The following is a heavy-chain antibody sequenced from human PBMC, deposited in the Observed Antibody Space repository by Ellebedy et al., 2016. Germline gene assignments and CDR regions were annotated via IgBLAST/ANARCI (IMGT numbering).Heavy chain of an antibody. CDR1: GGSISSGSYY. J-gene: IGHJ5*02. CDR3: ARGHCTPNSCYRDWFDP. V-gene: IGHV4-61*02. D-gene: IGHD2-2*02. CDR2: IYTSGIT. Sequence: SETLSLTXTVSGGSISSGSYYWSWIRQPAGKGLEWIGRIYTSGITSYSPSLKSRLTMSLDASKNQFSLKLSSVTAADTAVYYCARGHCTPNSCYRDWFDPWGQGTLVTVSS.